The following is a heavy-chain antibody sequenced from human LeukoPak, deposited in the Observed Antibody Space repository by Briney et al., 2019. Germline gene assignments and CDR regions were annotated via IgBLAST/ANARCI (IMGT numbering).Heavy chain of an antibody. D-gene: IGHD2-2*01. CDR1: GFTFSSYE. J-gene: IGHJ6*02. CDR3: ARDQSGSTSWGYYYGMDV. CDR2: ISSSGSTI. V-gene: IGHV3-48*03. Sequence: GGSLRLSCAASGFTFSSYEMNWVRQAPGKGLEWVSYISSSGSTIYYADSVKGRFTISRDNAKNSLYLQMNSLRVEDTAVYYCARDQSGSTSWGYYYGMDVWGQGTTVTVSS.